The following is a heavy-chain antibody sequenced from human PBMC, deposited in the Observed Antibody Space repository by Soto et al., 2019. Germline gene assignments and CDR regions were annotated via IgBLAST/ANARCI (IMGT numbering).Heavy chain of an antibody. J-gene: IGHJ6*03. CDR2: IYYSGST. D-gene: IGHD4-17*01. CDR1: GGSISSGGYY. CDR3: ARDRGTVKPYYYYYMDV. Sequence: SETLSLTCTVSGGSISSGGYYWSWIRQHPGKGLEWIGYIYYSGSTYCNPSLKSRVTISVDTSKNQFSLKLSSVTAADTAVYYCARDRGTVKPYYYYYMDVWGKGTTVT. V-gene: IGHV4-31*03.